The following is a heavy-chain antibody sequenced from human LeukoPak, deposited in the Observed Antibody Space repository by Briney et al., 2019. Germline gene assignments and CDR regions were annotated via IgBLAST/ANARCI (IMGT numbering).Heavy chain of an antibody. D-gene: IGHD1-26*01. Sequence: SETLSLTCTVSVGSIRRYYWSLSLQPAGKGLESIGRIYTTGATNYNPSLKSRVTMSVDVSKNQFSLRLSSVTAADSAVSYCARDGYTASYYSLDYWGQGIQVTVSS. CDR2: IYTTGAT. CDR1: VGSIRRYY. CDR3: ARDGYTASYYSLDY. V-gene: IGHV4-4*07. J-gene: IGHJ4*02.